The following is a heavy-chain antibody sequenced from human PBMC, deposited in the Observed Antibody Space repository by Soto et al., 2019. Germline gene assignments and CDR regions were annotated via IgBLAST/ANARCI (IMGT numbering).Heavy chain of an antibody. D-gene: IGHD2-21*02. Sequence: QVQLVESGGGVVQPGRSLSLSCAASGFTFSSYAMHWVRQAPGKGLEWVAVISYDGSNKYYADSVKGRFTISRDNSKNTLYLQMNSLRAEDTAVYYCARARRVVTAPNWFDPWGQGTLVTVSS. CDR1: GFTFSSYA. V-gene: IGHV3-30-3*01. CDR2: ISYDGSNK. J-gene: IGHJ5*02. CDR3: ARARRVVTAPNWFDP.